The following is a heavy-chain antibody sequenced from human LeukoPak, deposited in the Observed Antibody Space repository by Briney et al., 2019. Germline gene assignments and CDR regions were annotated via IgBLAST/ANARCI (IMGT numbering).Heavy chain of an antibody. V-gene: IGHV3-7*01. Sequence: GGSLSLSCAASGFTFSNFWISWVRQAPGKGLEWVANIKTDGSVTYYADSVKGRFTISRDNAKNSLYLEINSLRVEDTAVYYCVRNLPGTGYWGQGTLVTVS. J-gene: IGHJ4*02. CDR1: GFTFSNFW. CDR3: VRNLPGTGY. CDR2: IKTDGSVT. D-gene: IGHD3-9*01.